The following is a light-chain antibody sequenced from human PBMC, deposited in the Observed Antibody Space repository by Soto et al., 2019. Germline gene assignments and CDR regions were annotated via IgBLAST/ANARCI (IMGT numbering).Light chain of an antibody. CDR3: QQYGRSPWT. CDR2: GAS. J-gene: IGKJ1*01. V-gene: IGKV3-20*01. CDR1: QSVSSSY. Sequence: EIVLTQSPGTLSLSPGDRATLSCRASQSVSSSYLAWYQQKPGQAPGLLIYGASSRATGIPDRFSGSGSGTGFTLTISRLEPEDFAVYYCQQYGRSPWTFGQGTKVDIK.